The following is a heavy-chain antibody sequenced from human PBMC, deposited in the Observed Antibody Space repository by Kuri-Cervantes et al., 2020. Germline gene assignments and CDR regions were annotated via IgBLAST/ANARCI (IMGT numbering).Heavy chain of an antibody. Sequence: GSLRLSCTVSGGSVSSGSYYWSWIRQPPGKGLEWIGYIYYSGSTNYNPSLKSRVTISVDTSKNQFSLKLSSVTAADTAVYYCARDGWYSSSWYKGFDPWGQGTLVTVSS. V-gene: IGHV4-61*01. D-gene: IGHD6-13*01. CDR1: GGSVSSGSYY. CDR3: ARDGWYSSSWYKGFDP. CDR2: IYYSGST. J-gene: IGHJ5*02.